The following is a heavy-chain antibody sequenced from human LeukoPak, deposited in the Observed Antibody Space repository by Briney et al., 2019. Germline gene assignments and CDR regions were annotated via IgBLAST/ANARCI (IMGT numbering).Heavy chain of an antibody. J-gene: IGHJ6*03. CDR2: IYTSGST. CDR1: GGSISSGSYY. Sequence: SETLSLTCTVSGGSISSGSYYWSWIRQPAGKRLEWIGRIYTSGSTNYNPSLKSRVTISVDTSKNQFSLKLSSVTAADTAVYYCARNRILTWYYYMDVWGKGTTVTVSS. D-gene: IGHD2-15*01. V-gene: IGHV4-61*02. CDR3: ARNRILTWYYYMDV.